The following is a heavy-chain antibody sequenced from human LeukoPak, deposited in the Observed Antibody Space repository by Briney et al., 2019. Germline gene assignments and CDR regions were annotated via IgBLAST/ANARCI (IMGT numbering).Heavy chain of an antibody. Sequence: GSLRLSCAASGFTFSNAWMSWVRQAPGKGLEWIGSIHYSGSTYKNPSLKSRVTISMDTSGSQFSLKVTSLTAADSAVYFCARESSSSRYFMDVWGRGTTVTVSS. CDR1: GFTFSNAW. D-gene: IGHD6-6*01. V-gene: IGHV4-4*01. CDR2: IHYSGST. J-gene: IGHJ6*03. CDR3: ARESSSSRYFMDV.